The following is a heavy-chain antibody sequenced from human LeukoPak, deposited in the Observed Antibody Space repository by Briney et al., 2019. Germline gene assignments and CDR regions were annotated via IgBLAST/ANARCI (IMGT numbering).Heavy chain of an antibody. Sequence: ASVKVSCKASGYTFTGYYMQWVRQAPGQGLEWMVWINPNSGGTNYAQKFQGRVTMTRDTSISTAYMELSRLRSDDTAVYYCARGPTSGGNSTYWGQGTLVTVSS. CDR1: GYTFTGYY. D-gene: IGHD4-23*01. V-gene: IGHV1-2*02. CDR3: ARGPTSGGNSTY. CDR2: INPNSGGT. J-gene: IGHJ4*02.